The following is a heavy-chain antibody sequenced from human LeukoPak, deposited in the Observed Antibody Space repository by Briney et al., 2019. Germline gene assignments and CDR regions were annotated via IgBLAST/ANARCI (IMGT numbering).Heavy chain of an antibody. Sequence: PSGTLSLTCTVSGGSISSSSYYWGWIRQPPGKGLEWIGSIYYSGSTYYNPSLKSRVTISLDTSKNQFSLELSSVTAADTAVYYCARGYDSSGYVYYYYYMDVWGKGTTVTVSS. J-gene: IGHJ6*03. CDR1: GGSISSSSYY. D-gene: IGHD3-22*01. CDR3: ARGYDSSGYVYYYYYMDV. CDR2: IYYSGST. V-gene: IGHV4-39*01.